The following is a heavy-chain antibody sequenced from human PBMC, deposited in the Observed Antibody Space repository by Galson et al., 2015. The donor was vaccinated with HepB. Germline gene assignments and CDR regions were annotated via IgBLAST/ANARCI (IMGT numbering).Heavy chain of an antibody. CDR2: ISYDGSNK. V-gene: IGHV3-30-3*01. D-gene: IGHD2-21*02. CDR1: GFTFSSYA. CDR3: ARDVGRGGDPRECCRRFDY. J-gene: IGHJ4*02. Sequence: SLRLSCAASGFTFSSYAMHWVRQAPGKGLEWVAVISYDGSNKYYADSVKGRFTISRDNSKNTLYLQMNSLRAEDTAVYYCARDVGRGGDPRECCRRFDYWGQGTLVTVSS.